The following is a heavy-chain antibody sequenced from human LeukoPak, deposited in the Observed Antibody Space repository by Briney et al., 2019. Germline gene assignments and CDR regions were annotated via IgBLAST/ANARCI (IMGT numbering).Heavy chain of an antibody. CDR3: ARLSRAVAGKDYFDY. Sequence: PSETLSLTCTVSGGSISSSSYYWGWIRQPPGKGLEWIGSIYYSGSTYYNPSLKSRVTISVDTSKNQFSLKLSSVTAADTAVYYCARLSRAVAGKDYFDYWGQGTLVTVSS. V-gene: IGHV4-39*01. D-gene: IGHD6-19*01. CDR1: GGSISSSSYY. CDR2: IYYSGST. J-gene: IGHJ4*02.